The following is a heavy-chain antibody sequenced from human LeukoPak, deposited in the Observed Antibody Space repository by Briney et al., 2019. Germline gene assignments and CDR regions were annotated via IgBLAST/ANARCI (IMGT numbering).Heavy chain of an antibody. CDR2: IYTSGST. Sequence: PSQTLSLTCTVSGGSISSGSYYWSWIRQPAGKGLEWIGRIYTSGSTNYNPSLKSRLTISVDTSKNQFSLKLSSVTAADTAVYYCAREVIRGAFDYWGQGTLVTVSS. D-gene: IGHD3-10*01. CDR3: AREVIRGAFDY. J-gene: IGHJ4*02. V-gene: IGHV4-61*02. CDR1: GGSISSGSYY.